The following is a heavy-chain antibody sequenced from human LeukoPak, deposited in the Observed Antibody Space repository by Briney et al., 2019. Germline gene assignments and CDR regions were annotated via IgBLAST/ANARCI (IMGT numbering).Heavy chain of an antibody. D-gene: IGHD4/OR15-4a*01. CDR3: ANEVRPNDY. V-gene: IGHV3-30-3*02. J-gene: IGHJ4*02. CDR1: GFTFSSFA. CDR2: ISYDGSSK. Sequence: GGSLRLSCAASGFTFSSFAMHWVRQAPGKGLEWVAVISYDGSSKYYADSVKGRFTISRDNSKNTLYLQMNSLRAEDTALYFCANEVRPNDYWGRGTLVTVSS.